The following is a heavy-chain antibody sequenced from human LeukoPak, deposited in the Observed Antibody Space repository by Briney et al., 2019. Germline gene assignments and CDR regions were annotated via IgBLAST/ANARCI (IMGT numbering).Heavy chain of an antibody. CDR2: IYPGDSDT. CDR1: GYSFTSYW. J-gene: IGHJ4*02. V-gene: IGHV5-51*01. CDR3: ARQGEQTRWFGESTNYFDY. D-gene: IGHD3-10*01. Sequence: GESLKISCKGSGYSFTSYWIGWVRQMPGKGLEWMGIIYPGDSDTRYSPSFQGQVTISADKSISTAYLQWSSLKASDTAMYYCARQGEQTRWFGESTNYFDYWGQGTLVTVSS.